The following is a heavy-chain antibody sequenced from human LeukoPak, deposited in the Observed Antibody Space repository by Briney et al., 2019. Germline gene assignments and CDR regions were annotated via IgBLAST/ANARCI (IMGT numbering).Heavy chain of an antibody. CDR3: ARGTARSTWYFDL. CDR1: GFTVSSNY. Sequence: GGSLRLSCAASGFTVSSNYMSWVRQAPGKGLEWVSSISSSSSYIYYADSVKGRFTISRDNAKNSLYLQMNSLRAEDTAVYYCARGTARSTWYFDLWGRGTLVTVS. J-gene: IGHJ2*01. V-gene: IGHV3-21*01. CDR2: ISSSSSYI. D-gene: IGHD2-21*02.